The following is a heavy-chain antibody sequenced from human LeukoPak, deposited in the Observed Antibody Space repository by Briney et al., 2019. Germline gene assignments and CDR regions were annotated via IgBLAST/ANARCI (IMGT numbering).Heavy chain of an antibody. CDR3: ARDPPGVRDAFDI. Sequence: PGGSLRLSCVASGFSFSGYSMNWVRQAPGKGLEWVSSISSGSSNLYYADSVKGRFTISRDNAKNSVYLQINPLRVEDTAVYYCARDPPGVRDAFDIWGHGTMVTVSS. D-gene: IGHD2-8*01. J-gene: IGHJ3*02. V-gene: IGHV3-48*01. CDR2: ISSGSSNL. CDR1: GFSFSGYS.